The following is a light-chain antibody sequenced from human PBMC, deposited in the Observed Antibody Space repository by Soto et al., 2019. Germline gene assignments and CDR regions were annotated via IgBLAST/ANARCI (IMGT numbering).Light chain of an antibody. CDR1: SSNIGTNT. Sequence: QSVLTQPPSTSGTPGQRVTISCSGSSSNIGTNTVNWYQHVPGTAPKLLIYSNDQRPSGVPDRFSGSKSGTSVSLAISGLQSEDEADYFCAAWDARLNGVVFGGGTKLTVL. V-gene: IGLV1-44*01. J-gene: IGLJ3*02. CDR2: SND. CDR3: AAWDARLNGVV.